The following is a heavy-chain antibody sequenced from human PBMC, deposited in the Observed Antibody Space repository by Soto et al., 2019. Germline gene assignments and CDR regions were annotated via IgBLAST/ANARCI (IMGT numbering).Heavy chain of an antibody. CDR2: ISSNGAST. D-gene: IGHD4-17*01. CDR3: VHPRSTVQIPPT. V-gene: IGHV3-64D*06. Sequence: GGSLRLSCSASGFTFSMFSMHWVRQAPGKGLEYVSGISSNGASTYYADSVKGRFTISSDNSKNTLYLQMSSLRAVDTAVYYCVHPRSTVQIPPTWGQGTLVTVSS. J-gene: IGHJ5*02. CDR1: GFTFSMFS.